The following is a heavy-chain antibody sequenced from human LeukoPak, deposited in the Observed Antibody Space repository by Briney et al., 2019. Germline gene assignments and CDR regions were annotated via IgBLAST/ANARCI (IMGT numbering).Heavy chain of an antibody. Sequence: PSETLSLTCAVYGGPFSGHYWNWIRQLPGKGLEWIGEINHNGHTNYNPSLKSRVTISVDTSKNQVSLNLRSVTAADTALYFCARHPPRESRGNAFDIWGQGTVVAVSS. CDR2: INHNGHT. V-gene: IGHV4-34*01. J-gene: IGHJ3*02. CDR3: ARHPPRESRGNAFDI. CDR1: GGPFSGHY. D-gene: IGHD5-24*01.